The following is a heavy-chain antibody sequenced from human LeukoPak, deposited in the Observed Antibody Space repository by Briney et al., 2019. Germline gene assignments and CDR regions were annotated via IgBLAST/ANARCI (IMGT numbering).Heavy chain of an antibody. Sequence: ASVKVSCKASGYTFTSYDINWVRQATGQGLEWMGWVNPNSGNTGYAQKFQGRVTMTRNTSISTAYKELSSLRSEDTAVYYCARDYVWGSYRFDAFDIWGQGTMVTVSS. CDR3: ARDYVWGSYRFDAFDI. J-gene: IGHJ3*02. D-gene: IGHD3-16*02. V-gene: IGHV1-8*01. CDR1: GYTFTSYD. CDR2: VNPNSGNT.